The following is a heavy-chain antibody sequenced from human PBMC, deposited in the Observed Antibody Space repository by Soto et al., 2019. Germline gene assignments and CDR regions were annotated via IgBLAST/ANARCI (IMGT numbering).Heavy chain of an antibody. CDR3: ARQGITMIVGVVTDNWFDP. CDR1: GDSISNNQDC. J-gene: IGHJ5*02. D-gene: IGHD3-22*01. Sequence: ETLSLTWLVSGDSISNNQDCWGRIRPPPGKALEWIGSIQYSGSTYYNPSLKSRVTISADTTKTQFSLKLRSVTAADTAGYYCARQGITMIVGVVTDNWFDPWGQGNLVTVS. CDR2: IQYSGST. V-gene: IGHV4-39*01.